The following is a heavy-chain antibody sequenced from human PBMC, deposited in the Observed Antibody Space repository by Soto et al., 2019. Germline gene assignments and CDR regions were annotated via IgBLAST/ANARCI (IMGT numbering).Heavy chain of an antibody. CDR1: GFTFSDYY. D-gene: IGHD3-22*01. J-gene: IGHJ6*02. CDR3: ARGPPGFYYDSSVYYPPPPYYYGMDV. CDR2: ISSSGSTI. V-gene: IGHV3-11*04. Sequence: GGSLRLSCAASGFTFSDYYMSWIRQAPGKGLEWVSYISSSGSTIYYADSVKGRFTISRYNAKNSRYLQMNSLRAEDTAVYYCARGPPGFYYDSSVYYPPPPYYYGMDVWGQGTTVTVSS.